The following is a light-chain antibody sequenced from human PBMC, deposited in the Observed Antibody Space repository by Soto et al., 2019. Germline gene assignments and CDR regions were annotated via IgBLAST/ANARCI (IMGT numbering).Light chain of an antibody. CDR3: QQTYSTPRT. CDR1: QSISSY. V-gene: IGKV1-39*01. Sequence: DIQMTQSPSTLPASVGDRVTITCRASQSISSYLNWYQHKPGKAPKLLIYAASSLQSGVPSRFSGSGSGTDFTLTISSLQPEDFATYYCQQTYSTPRTFGQGTKVDIK. J-gene: IGKJ1*01. CDR2: AAS.